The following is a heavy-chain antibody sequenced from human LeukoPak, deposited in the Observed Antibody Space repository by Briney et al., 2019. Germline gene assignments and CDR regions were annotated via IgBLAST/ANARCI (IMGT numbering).Heavy chain of an antibody. CDR3: ARIDRAVAGTIDY. J-gene: IGHJ4*02. Sequence: SETLSLTCTVSGGSISSYFWSWIRQPPGKGLEWIGYIYYSGSTNYNPSLKSRVTMSVDTSKNQFSLKLSSVTAADTAVFYCARIDRAVAGTIDYWGQGTLVTVSS. V-gene: IGHV4-59*08. CDR2: IYYSGST. D-gene: IGHD6-19*01. CDR1: GGSISSYF.